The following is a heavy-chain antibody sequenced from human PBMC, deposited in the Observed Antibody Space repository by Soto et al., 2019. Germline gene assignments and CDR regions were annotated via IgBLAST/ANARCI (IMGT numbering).Heavy chain of an antibody. CDR2: IYYSGST. V-gene: IGHV4-59*01. D-gene: IGHD3-10*01. CDR3: ASSAGRKNWYFDL. Sequence: ASETLSLTCTVSGGSISSYYWSWIRQPPGKGLEWIGYIYYSGSTNYNPSLKSRVTISVDTSKNQFSLKLSSVTAADTAVYYCASSAGRKNWYFDLWGRGTLVTVSS. CDR1: GGSISSYY. J-gene: IGHJ2*01.